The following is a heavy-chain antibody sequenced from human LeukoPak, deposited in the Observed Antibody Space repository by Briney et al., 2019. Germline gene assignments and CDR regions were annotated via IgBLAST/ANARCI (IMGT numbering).Heavy chain of an antibody. J-gene: IGHJ6*02. CDR3: ARARRQGYDGYSSSWYPPSYYYYGMDV. CDR1: GGSISSGGYY. Sequence: PSETLSLTCTVSGGSISSGGYYWSWIRQHPGKGLEWIGYIYYSGSTYYNPSLKSRVTISVDTSKNQFSLKLSSVTAADTAVYYCARARRQGYDGYSSSWYPPSYYYYGMDVWGQGTTVTVSS. CDR2: IYYSGST. V-gene: IGHV4-31*03. D-gene: IGHD6-13*01.